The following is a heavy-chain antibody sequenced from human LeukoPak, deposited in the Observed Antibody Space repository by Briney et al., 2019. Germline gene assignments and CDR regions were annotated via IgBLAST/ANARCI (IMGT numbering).Heavy chain of an antibody. J-gene: IGHJ4*02. CDR1: GFTFSSYS. CDR3: ARPYSGATSDDEK. CDR2: ISSSSSYI. D-gene: IGHD1-26*01. Sequence: GGSLRLSCAASGFTFSSYSMNWVRQAPGKGLEWVSSISSSSSYIYYADSVKGRFPISRDNTKNSLYLQMNSLRAEDTAVYDCARPYSGATSDDEKWGQGTLVTVSS. V-gene: IGHV3-21*01.